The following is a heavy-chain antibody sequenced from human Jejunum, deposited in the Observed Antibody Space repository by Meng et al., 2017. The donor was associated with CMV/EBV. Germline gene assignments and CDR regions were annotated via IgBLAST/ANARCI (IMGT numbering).Heavy chain of an antibody. Sequence: AAAGFTFTSYSMNWVRQAPGKGLGWVSSISSSSSYIYYAGSVKGRFTISRDNAKSSLYLQMNSLRAEDTAVYYCARAGGIYDSPDVWGQGTTVTVSS. CDR2: ISSSSSYI. J-gene: IGHJ6*02. CDR1: GFTFTSYS. CDR3: ARAGGIYDSPDV. V-gene: IGHV3-21*01. D-gene: IGHD3-3*01.